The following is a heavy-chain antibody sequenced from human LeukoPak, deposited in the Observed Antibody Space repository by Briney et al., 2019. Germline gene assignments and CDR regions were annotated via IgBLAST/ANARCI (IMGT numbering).Heavy chain of an antibody. D-gene: IGHD3-10*01. V-gene: IGHV4-38-2*02. Sequence: SETLSLTCTVSGYSINNGYYWGWIRQPPGKGLEWIGSIYHSGSTYYNPSLKSRVTISVDTSKNQFSLKLSSVTAADTAVYYCARLWFGEHYFDYWGQGTLVTVSS. J-gene: IGHJ4*02. CDR1: GYSINNGYY. CDR2: IYHSGST. CDR3: ARLWFGEHYFDY.